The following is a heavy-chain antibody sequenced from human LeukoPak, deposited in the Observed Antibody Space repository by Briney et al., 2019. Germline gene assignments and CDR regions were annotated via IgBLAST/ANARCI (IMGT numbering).Heavy chain of an antibody. Sequence: GESLRLSCAASGFTSSAYDMHWVRQITGGGLEWVSTSGTVGDTFYSDSVKGRFTISRENAKNSVHLQMNSLRVEDSAIYFCVRAAMPYIIDGRRFDYWGQGTLVTVSS. J-gene: IGHJ4*02. CDR1: GFTSSAYD. CDR2: SGTVGDT. D-gene: IGHD2-2*01. V-gene: IGHV3-13*04. CDR3: VRAAMPYIIDGRRFDY.